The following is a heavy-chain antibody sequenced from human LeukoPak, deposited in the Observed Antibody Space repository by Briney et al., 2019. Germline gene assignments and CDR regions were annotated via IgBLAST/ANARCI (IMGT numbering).Heavy chain of an antibody. CDR2: INPNSGGT. J-gene: IGHJ6*03. CDR1: GYTFTGYY. D-gene: IGHD5-18*01. Sequence: GASVKVSCKASGYTFTGYYMHWVRQAPGQGLEWMGWINPNSGGTNYAQKLQGRVTMTTDTSTSTAYMELRSLRSDDTAVYYCARDRGYSYVYYYYMDVWGKGTTVTVSS. V-gene: IGHV1-2*02. CDR3: ARDRGYSYVYYYYMDV.